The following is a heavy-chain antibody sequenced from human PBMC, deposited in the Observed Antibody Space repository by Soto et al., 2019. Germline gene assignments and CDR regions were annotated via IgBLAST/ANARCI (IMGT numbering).Heavy chain of an antibody. Sequence: EVQLVESGGGLVQPGGSLRLSCAASGFTVSSNYMSWVRQAPGKGLEWVSVIYSGGSTYYEDSVKGRFTISRDNSKNTLYLQMNSLRAVYTAVYYCARDNYDSSGYYHRGFDYWGQGTLVTVSS. D-gene: IGHD3-22*01. J-gene: IGHJ4*02. CDR3: ARDNYDSSGYYHRGFDY. V-gene: IGHV3-66*01. CDR2: IYSGGST. CDR1: GFTVSSNY.